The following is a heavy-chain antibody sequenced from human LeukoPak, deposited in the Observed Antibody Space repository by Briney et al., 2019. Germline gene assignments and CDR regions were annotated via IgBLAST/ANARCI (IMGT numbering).Heavy chain of an antibody. J-gene: IGHJ6*03. D-gene: IGHD2-2*01. CDR3: ARSYQLPHGYYMDV. CDR2: ISSSSYI. CDR1: GFTFSSYS. Sequence: GGSLRLSCAASGFTFSSYSMNWVRQAPGKGLEWVSSISSSSYIYYADSVKGRFTISRDNAKNSLYLQMNSLRAEDTAVYYCARSYQLPHGYYMDVWGKGTTVTVSS. V-gene: IGHV3-21*01.